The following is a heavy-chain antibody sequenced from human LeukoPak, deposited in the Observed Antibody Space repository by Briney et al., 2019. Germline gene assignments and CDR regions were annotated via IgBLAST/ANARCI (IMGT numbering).Heavy chain of an antibody. J-gene: IGHJ3*02. CDR1: GYTFTGHY. V-gene: IGHV1-2*02. D-gene: IGHD2-15*01. CDR3: ARRCSGGSCSGAFYI. Sequence: ASVKVSCKVSGYTFTGHYIHWVRQAPGQRLEWMGWINPNSGDTNYAQKFQGSVTMTRYTSISTAYMELSSLRSDDTAVYYCARRCSGGSCSGAFYIRGKATMVTVSS. CDR2: INPNSGDT.